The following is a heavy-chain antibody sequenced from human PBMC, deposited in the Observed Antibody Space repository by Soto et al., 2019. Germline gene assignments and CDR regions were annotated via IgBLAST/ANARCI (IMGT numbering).Heavy chain of an antibody. CDR3: ARVGRDCTNGVCYFDY. CDR1: GGSISSGGYY. Sequence: QVQLQESGPGLVKPSQTLSLTCTVSGGSISSGGYYWSWIRQHPGKGLEWIGYISYSGSTYYNPSLKRRVTISVDTSKTQFSLKLSSVTAADTAVYYCARVGRDCTNGVCYFDYWGQGTLVTVSS. D-gene: IGHD2-8*01. CDR2: ISYSGST. J-gene: IGHJ4*02. V-gene: IGHV4-31*03.